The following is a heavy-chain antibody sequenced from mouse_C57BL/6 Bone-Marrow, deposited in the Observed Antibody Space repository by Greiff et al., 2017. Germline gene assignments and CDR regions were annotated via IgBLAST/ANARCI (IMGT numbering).Heavy chain of an antibody. D-gene: IGHD1-1*01. CDR3: AVYYGSSYGYFDV. J-gene: IGHJ1*03. Sequence: QVQLKQSGAELVRPGTSVKVSCKASGYAFTNYLIEWVKQRPGQGLEWIGVINPGSGGTNYNEKFKGKSTLTVDKSSSTAYMQLSSLTSEDSAVYYCAVYYGSSYGYFDVWGTGTTVTVSS. CDR2: INPGSGGT. V-gene: IGHV1-54*01. CDR1: GYAFTNYL.